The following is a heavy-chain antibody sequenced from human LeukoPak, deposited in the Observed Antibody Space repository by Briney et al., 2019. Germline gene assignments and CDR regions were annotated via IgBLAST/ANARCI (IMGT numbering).Heavy chain of an antibody. CDR1: GGSVSSHY. CDR3: ARAQGTIVGAPFAFDI. D-gene: IGHD1-26*01. Sequence: PSETLSLTCTVSGGSVSSHYRSWIRQPPGKGLEWIGYMYYSGSTNYNPSLKSRVTISVDTSKNQFSLKLSSVTAADTAVYYCARAQGTIVGAPFAFDIWGQGTMVTVSS. J-gene: IGHJ3*02. CDR2: MYYSGST. V-gene: IGHV4-59*02.